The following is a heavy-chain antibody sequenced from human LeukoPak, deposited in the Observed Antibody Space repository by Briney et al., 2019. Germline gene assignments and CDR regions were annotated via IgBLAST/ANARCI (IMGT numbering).Heavy chain of an antibody. Sequence: PSETLSLTCTVSGGSLSSYYWTWIRQPPGKGLEWIGEINHSGSTNYNPSLKSRVTISVDTSKNQFSLKLSSVTAADTAVYYCARGEWELKPPNWFDPWGQGIMVTVSS. V-gene: IGHV4-34*01. D-gene: IGHD1-26*01. CDR3: ARGEWELKPPNWFDP. CDR1: GGSLSSYY. J-gene: IGHJ5*02. CDR2: INHSGST.